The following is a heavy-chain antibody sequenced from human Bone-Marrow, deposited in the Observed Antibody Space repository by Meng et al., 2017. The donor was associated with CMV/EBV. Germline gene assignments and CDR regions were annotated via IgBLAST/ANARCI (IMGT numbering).Heavy chain of an antibody. J-gene: IGHJ6*02. Sequence: GGSLRLSCAASGFTFDDYGMSWVRQAPGKGLEWVSGINWNGGSTGYADSVKGRFTISRDNAKNSLYLQMNSLRAEDTAVYYCARWAGYCSSTSCYLWAYYYYYGMDVWGQGTMVTVSS. CDR2: INWNGGST. D-gene: IGHD2-2*01. V-gene: IGHV3-20*04. CDR3: ARWAGYCSSTSCYLWAYYYYYGMDV. CDR1: GFTFDDYG.